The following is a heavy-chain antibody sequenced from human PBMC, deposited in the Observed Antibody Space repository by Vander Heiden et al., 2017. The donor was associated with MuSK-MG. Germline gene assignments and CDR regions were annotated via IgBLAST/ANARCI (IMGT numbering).Heavy chain of an antibody. J-gene: IGHJ4*02. D-gene: IGHD3-10*01. Sequence: EVQLVESGGGLVQPGGSLKLSCAASGFTFSGSAMHWVRQASGKGLEWVGRIRSKANRYATAYAASVKGRFTTARDDSKNTAYLKMNSLKTEDTAVYYCTSPPYYFGGQGTLVTVSS. CDR2: IRSKANRYAT. CDR1: GFTFSGSA. CDR3: TSPPYYF. V-gene: IGHV3-73*01.